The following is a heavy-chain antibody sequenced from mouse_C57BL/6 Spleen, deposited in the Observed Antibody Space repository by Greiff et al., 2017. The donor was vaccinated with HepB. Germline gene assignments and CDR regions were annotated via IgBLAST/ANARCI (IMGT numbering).Heavy chain of an antibody. CDR1: GYTFTSYD. D-gene: IGHD1-1*01. Sequence: QVQLKQSGPELVKPGASVKLSCKASGYTFTSYDINWVKQRPGQGLEWIGWIYPRDGSTKYNEKFKGKATLTVDTSSSTAYMELHSLTSEDSAVYFCARCNYFYGHWFFDVWGTGTTVTVSS. J-gene: IGHJ1*03. CDR2: IYPRDGST. CDR3: ARCNYFYGHWFFDV. V-gene: IGHV1-85*01.